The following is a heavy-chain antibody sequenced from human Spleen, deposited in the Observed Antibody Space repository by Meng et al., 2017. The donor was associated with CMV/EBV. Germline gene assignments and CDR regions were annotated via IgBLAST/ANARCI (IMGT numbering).Heavy chain of an antibody. CDR2: IYYSGST. J-gene: IGHJ4*02. D-gene: IGHD6-19*01. Sequence: ETLSLTCTVSGGSISSSSYYWGWIRQPPGKGLEWIGSIYYSGSTYYNPSLKSRVTISVDTSKNQFSLKLSSVTAADTAVYYCARDIPGIAVASGWGQGTLVTVSS. V-gene: IGHV4-39*07. CDR1: GGSISSSSYY. CDR3: ARDIPGIAVASG.